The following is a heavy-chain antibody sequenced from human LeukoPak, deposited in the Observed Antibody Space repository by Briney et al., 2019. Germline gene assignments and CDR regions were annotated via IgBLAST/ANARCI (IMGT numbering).Heavy chain of an antibody. D-gene: IGHD2-15*01. V-gene: IGHV3-21*01. CDR2: ISSSSSYI. CDR3: ARDLHCSGGSCRGY. J-gene: IGHJ4*02. Sequence: PGGSLRLSCPASGVTFRSYSMDCVRQAPGKGLEWVSSISSSSSYIYYADSVKGRFTISRDNAKNSLYLQMNSLSAEDTAVYYCARDLHCSGGSCRGYWAQGTLVTVSS. CDR1: GVTFRSYS.